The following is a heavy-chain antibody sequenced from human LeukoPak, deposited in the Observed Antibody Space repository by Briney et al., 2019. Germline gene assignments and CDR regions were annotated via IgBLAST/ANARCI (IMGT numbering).Heavy chain of an antibody. CDR3: ARLRRDGYNLGSFNWFDP. Sequence: GESLKISCKGSGYSFTSYWIGWVRQMPGKGLEWMGIIYPGDSDTRYSPSFQGQVTISADKSISTAYLQWSSLKASDTAMYYCARLRRDGYNLGSFNWFDPWGQGTLVTVSS. V-gene: IGHV5-51*01. J-gene: IGHJ5*02. CDR1: GYSFTSYW. CDR2: IYPGDSDT. D-gene: IGHD5-24*01.